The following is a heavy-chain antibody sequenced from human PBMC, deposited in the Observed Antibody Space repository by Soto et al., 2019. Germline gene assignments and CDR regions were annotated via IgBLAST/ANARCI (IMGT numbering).Heavy chain of an antibody. CDR3: ARDFPYCSSTNCYSY. CDR1: GFTFSSDW. D-gene: IGHD2-2*01. CDR2: ISGDGRQT. V-gene: IGHV3-74*01. Sequence: GGSLRLSCAASGFTFSSDWMHWVRQAPGKGLVWVSHISGDGRQTGYADSVKGRFTISRDNAKNTLYLQMNSLRDEDTAVYYCARDFPYCSSTNCYSYWGQGTLVTVSS. J-gene: IGHJ4*02.